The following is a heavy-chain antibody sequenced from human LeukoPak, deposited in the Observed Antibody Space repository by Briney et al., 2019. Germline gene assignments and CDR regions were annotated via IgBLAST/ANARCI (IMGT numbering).Heavy chain of an antibody. Sequence: GGSLRLSCAASGFTFSTYSMNWVRQAPGKGLEWVSYIGTSGSNVKYADSVRGRFTISRDNAKNSLYLQMNSLRAEDTAIYYCVRDYAWSFDYWGQGTLVTVSS. V-gene: IGHV3-48*04. CDR1: GFTFSTYS. D-gene: IGHD2-15*01. CDR3: VRDYAWSFDY. J-gene: IGHJ4*02. CDR2: IGTSGSNV.